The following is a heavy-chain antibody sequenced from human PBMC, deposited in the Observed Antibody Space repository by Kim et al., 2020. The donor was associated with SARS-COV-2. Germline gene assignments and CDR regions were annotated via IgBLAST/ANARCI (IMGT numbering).Heavy chain of an antibody. D-gene: IGHD3-16*01. CDR2: SKK. J-gene: IGHJ3*02. CDR3: AREGDAFDI. Sequence: SKKYYEDSVKGRFTISRDNARNSLFLQMNSLTAEDTGVYYCAREGDAFDIWGQGTVVTVSS. V-gene: IGHV3-7*01.